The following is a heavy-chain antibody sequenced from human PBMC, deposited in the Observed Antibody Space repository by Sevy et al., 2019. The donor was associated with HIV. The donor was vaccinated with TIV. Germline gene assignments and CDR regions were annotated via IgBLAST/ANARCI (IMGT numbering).Heavy chain of an antibody. D-gene: IGHD2-2*01. CDR2: IYPGDSDT. CDR1: GYSFTSYW. V-gene: IGHV5-51*01. CDR3: ARGQVVPAAISWFDP. J-gene: IGHJ5*02. Sequence: GESLKISCKGSGYSFTSYWIGWVRQMPGKGLEWMGIIYPGDSDTRYSPSFQGQVTISADKSISTAYLQWRSLKASDTAMYYCARGQVVPAAISWFDPWGQGTLVTVSS.